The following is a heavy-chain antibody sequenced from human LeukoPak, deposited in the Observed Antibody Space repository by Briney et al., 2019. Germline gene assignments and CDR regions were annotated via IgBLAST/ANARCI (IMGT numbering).Heavy chain of an antibody. CDR3: ARESSMRGADAFDI. D-gene: IGHD1-26*01. V-gene: IGHV1-2*02. CDR1: GDTFTGYY. CDR2: INPNSGAT. Sequence: ASVKVSCKASGDTFTGYYMHWVRQAPGQGLEWMGWINPNSGATNYAQKFQGRVTMTRDTSISTAYMELSRLRSDDTAVYYCARESSMRGADAFDIWGQGTMVTVSS. J-gene: IGHJ3*02.